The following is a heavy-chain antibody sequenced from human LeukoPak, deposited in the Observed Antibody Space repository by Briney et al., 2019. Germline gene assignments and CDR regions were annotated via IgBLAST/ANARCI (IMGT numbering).Heavy chain of an antibody. CDR2: IKQDGSTK. D-gene: IGHD1-26*01. V-gene: IGHV3-7*01. J-gene: IGHJ4*02. CDR1: GFTFTNSW. CDR3: TRDADGSLDY. Sequence: GGSLRLSCAASGFTFTNSWMAWVRQAPGKGLEWVANIKQDGSTKHYADSLKGRFTISRDNPKNSLYLQMNNLRADDTAVYYCTRDADGSLDYWGQGILVTVAS.